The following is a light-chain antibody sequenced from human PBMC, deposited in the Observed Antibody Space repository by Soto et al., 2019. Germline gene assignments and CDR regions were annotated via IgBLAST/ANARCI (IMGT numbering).Light chain of an antibody. CDR1: QTISTF. J-gene: IGKJ4*01. CDR3: QQTYSTFVS. V-gene: IGKV1-39*01. CDR2: DAS. Sequence: DIQMTQSPSSLSASVGDRVTITCLSSQTISTFLHWFQQKPGKAPNLLIYDASSLQSGVPSRFRGSGSATDSTLTISSLQPEDFGTYYCQQTYSTFVSFGGGTK.